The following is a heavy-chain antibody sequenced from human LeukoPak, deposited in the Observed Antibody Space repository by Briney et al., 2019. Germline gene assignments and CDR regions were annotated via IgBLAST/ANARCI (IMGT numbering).Heavy chain of an antibody. D-gene: IGHD3-22*01. J-gene: IGHJ4*02. V-gene: IGHV1-8*01. CDR1: GYTFTSYD. CDR3: ARGPTNYDSSGSDY. CDR2: MNPNSGNT. Sequence: ASVKVSCKASGYTFTSYDINWVRQATGQGLEWMGWMNPNSGNTGYAQKFQGRVTVTRNTSISTAYMELSSLRPEDTAVYYCARGPTNYDSSGSDYWGQGTLVTVSS.